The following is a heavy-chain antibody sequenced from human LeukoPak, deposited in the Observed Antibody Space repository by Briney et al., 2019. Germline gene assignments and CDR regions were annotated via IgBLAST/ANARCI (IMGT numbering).Heavy chain of an antibody. CDR2: IYHSGST. CDR3: ARGEWELPSDY. D-gene: IGHD1-26*01. J-gene: IGHJ4*02. CDR1: GGSISSGGYY. Sequence: PSETLSLTCTVSGGSISSGGYYWSWIRQPPGKGLEWIGYIYHSGSTYYNPSLKSRVTISVDRSKNQFSLKLSSVTAADTAVYYCARGEWELPSDYWGQGTLVTVSS. V-gene: IGHV4-30-2*01.